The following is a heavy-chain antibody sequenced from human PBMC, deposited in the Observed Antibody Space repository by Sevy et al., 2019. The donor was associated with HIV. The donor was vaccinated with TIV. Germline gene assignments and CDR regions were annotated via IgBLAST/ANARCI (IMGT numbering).Heavy chain of an antibody. CDR3: ARGSEVRGSTNSAFEI. Sequence: ASVKVSCKASGYTFTGYYVHWMRQAPGQGLEWMGWVNPEGGDTNYAQNFQGRVTMTRDTSINTAYMELSSLTSDDTVVYYCARGSEVRGSTNSAFEIWGQWTMVTVSS. D-gene: IGHD2-8*01. J-gene: IGHJ3*02. CDR1: GYTFTGYY. CDR2: VNPEGGDT. V-gene: IGHV1-2*02.